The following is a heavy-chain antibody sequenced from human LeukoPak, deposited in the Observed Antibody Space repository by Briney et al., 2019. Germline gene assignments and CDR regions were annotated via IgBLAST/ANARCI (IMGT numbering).Heavy chain of an antibody. V-gene: IGHV3-7*01. CDR3: ARDGSSFDY. J-gene: IGHJ4*02. CDR1: GFTFSNYW. D-gene: IGHD2-15*01. CDR2: IKGDGSEI. Sequence: GGSLRLSCEASGFTFSNYWMSWVRQAPGKRLEWVANIKGDGSEIYYVDSVKGRFTISRDNDKNSLYLQMNNLRAEDTAVYYCARDGSSFDYWGQGALVTVPS.